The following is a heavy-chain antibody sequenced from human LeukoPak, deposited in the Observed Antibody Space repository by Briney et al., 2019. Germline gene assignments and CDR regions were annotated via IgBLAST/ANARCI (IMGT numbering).Heavy chain of an antibody. D-gene: IGHD6-13*01. Sequence: PSETLSLTCTVSGGFISSYHWSWIRQPPGKGLEWIGYIYYSGSTNYNPSLKSRVTISVDTSKNQFSLKLSSVTAADTAVYYCARAPLGILAVDYWGQGTLVTVSS. CDR3: ARAPLGILAVDY. CDR2: IYYSGST. CDR1: GGFISSYH. J-gene: IGHJ4*02. V-gene: IGHV4-59*01.